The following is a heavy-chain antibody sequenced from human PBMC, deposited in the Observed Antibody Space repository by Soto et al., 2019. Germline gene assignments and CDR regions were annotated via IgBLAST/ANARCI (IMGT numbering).Heavy chain of an antibody. CDR1: GFTFSSYA. D-gene: IGHD6-13*01. J-gene: IGHJ4*02. V-gene: IGHV3-23*01. Sequence: EVQLLESGGGLVQPGGSLRLSCAASGFTFSSYAMSWVRQAPRKGLEWVSAISGSGGSTYYADSVKGRFTISRDNSKNTLYLQMNSLRAEDTAVYYCAKVSAAAGSFDYWGQGTLVTVSS. CDR2: ISGSGGST. CDR3: AKVSAAAGSFDY.